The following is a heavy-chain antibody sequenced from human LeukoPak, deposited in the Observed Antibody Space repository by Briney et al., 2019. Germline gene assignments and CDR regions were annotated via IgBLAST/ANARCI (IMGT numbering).Heavy chain of an antibody. D-gene: IGHD6-13*01. Sequence: GGSLRLSCAASGFTFSSYWMSWVRQAPGKGLEWVANIKQDGSEKYYVDSVKGRFTISRDNAKNSLYLQMNSLRAEDTAVYYCARDEGIAAAGSLVDYWGQGTTVTVSS. V-gene: IGHV3-7*01. CDR1: GFTFSSYW. CDR2: IKQDGSEK. J-gene: IGHJ4*03. CDR3: ARDEGIAAAGSLVDY.